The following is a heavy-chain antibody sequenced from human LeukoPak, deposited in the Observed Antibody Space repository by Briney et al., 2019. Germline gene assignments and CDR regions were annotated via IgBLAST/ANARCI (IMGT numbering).Heavy chain of an antibody. J-gene: IGHJ4*02. D-gene: IGHD6-13*01. V-gene: IGHV3-21*01. CDR2: ISSSSSYI. CDR3: ARAVYSSSWYAADIDY. Sequence: GGSLRLSCAASGFTFSSYSMNWVRQAPGKGLEWVSSISSSSSYIYYADSVKGRFTISRDNAKNTLYLQMNSLRAEDTAVYYCARAVYSSSWYAADIDYWGQGTLVTVSS. CDR1: GFTFSSYS.